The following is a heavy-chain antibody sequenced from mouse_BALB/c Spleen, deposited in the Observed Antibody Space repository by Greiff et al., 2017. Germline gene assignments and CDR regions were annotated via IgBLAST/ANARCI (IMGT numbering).Heavy chain of an antibody. Sequence: EVQLQQSGPELVKPGASVKMSCKASGYTFTDYYMDWVKQSHGESFEWIGRVNPYNGGTSYNQKFKGKATLTVDKSSSTAYMELNSLTSEDSAVYYCARSVYYRYDYFDVWGAGTTVTVSS. J-gene: IGHJ1*01. CDR3: ARSVYYRYDYFDV. CDR2: VNPYNGGT. V-gene: IGHV1-19*01. D-gene: IGHD2-14*01. CDR1: GYTFTDYY.